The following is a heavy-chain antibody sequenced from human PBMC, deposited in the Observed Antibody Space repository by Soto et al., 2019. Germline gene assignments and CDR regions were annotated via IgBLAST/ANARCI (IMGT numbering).Heavy chain of an antibody. D-gene: IGHD3-3*01. CDR2: TYYRSKWYN. V-gene: IGHV6-1*01. Sequence: SQTLSLTCAISGDSVSSNSAAWNWIRQSPSRGLEWLGRTYYRSKWYNDYAVSVKSRITINPDTSKNQFSLQLRSVTPEDTAVYYCAIGCDFWSGSHNYYYYGMDVWGQGTTVTVSS. CDR1: GDSVSSNSAA. J-gene: IGHJ6*02. CDR3: AIGCDFWSGSHNYYYYGMDV.